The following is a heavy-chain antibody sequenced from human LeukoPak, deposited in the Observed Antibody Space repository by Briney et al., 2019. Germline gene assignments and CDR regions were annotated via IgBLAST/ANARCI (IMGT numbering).Heavy chain of an antibody. CDR2: ISSKTYGGTT. V-gene: IGHV3-49*03. Sequence: PGGSLRLSCTTSGFNFGDHAMSWFRQAPGKGLEWVGFISSKTYGGTTEFAASVKGRFTISRDDSESIAYLQMNSLKTEDTAVYYCTKAYRDGGGCYEPNYWGQGTLVTVSS. CDR1: GFNFGDHA. CDR3: TKAYRDGGGCYEPNY. J-gene: IGHJ4*02. D-gene: IGHD2-15*01.